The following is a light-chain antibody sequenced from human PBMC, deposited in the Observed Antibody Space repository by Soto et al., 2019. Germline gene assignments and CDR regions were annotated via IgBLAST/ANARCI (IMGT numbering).Light chain of an antibody. V-gene: IGKV3-20*01. CDR2: GAS. Sequence: DIVVTQSPGTLSFSPGERATLSCRSSQSVSSSYLAWYQQKPGQAPRLLIHGASSRATGIPDRISGSGSGTDFTLTISRLEPEDFAVYYCQQYGSSPITFGQGTRLEIK. CDR1: QSVSSSY. CDR3: QQYGSSPIT. J-gene: IGKJ5*01.